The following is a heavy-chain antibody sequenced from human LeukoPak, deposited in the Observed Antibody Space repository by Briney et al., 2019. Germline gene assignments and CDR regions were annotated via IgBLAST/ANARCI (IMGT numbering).Heavy chain of an antibody. Sequence: GASVKVSCKASGGTFSNYAISWVRQAPGQGLEWMGGIIPDFGTPNYAQKFQGRVTISADESTSTAYMELSSLTSEDTAVFYCARDRGRDTYTGAFDYWGQGTLVTVSS. CDR2: IIPDFGTP. D-gene: IGHD5-24*01. CDR1: GGTFSNYA. J-gene: IGHJ4*02. CDR3: ARDRGRDTYTGAFDY. V-gene: IGHV1-69*13.